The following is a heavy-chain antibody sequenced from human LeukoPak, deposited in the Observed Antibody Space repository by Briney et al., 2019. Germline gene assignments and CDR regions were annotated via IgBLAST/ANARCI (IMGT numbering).Heavy chain of an antibody. CDR2: ISAYNGNT. V-gene: IGHV1-18*01. CDR1: GYTFTSYG. D-gene: IGHD3-22*01. Sequence: GASVKVSCKASGYTFTSYGISWVRQAPGQGLEWMGWISAYNGNTNYAQKLQGRVTMTTDTSTSTAYMEPRSLRSDDTAVYYCARDSRSYYDSTIAFDYWGQGTLVTVSS. J-gene: IGHJ4*02. CDR3: ARDSRSYYDSTIAFDY.